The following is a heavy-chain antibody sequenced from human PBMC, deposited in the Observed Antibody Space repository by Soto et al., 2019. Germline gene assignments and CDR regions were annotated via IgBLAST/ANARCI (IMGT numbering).Heavy chain of an antibody. V-gene: IGHV3-23*01. CDR1: GFTFSSYA. D-gene: IGHD2-15*01. Sequence: GGSLRLSCAASGFTFSSYAMSWVRQAPGKGLEWVSAISGSGGSTYYANSVKGRFTISRDNSKNTLYLQMNSLRAEDTAVYYCAKIKAADCYYYYGMDVWGQGTTVTVSS. J-gene: IGHJ6*02. CDR2: ISGSGGST. CDR3: AKIKAADCYYYYGMDV.